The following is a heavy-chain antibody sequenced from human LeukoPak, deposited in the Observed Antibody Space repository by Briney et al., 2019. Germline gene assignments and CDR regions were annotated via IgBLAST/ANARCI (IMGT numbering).Heavy chain of an antibody. Sequence: GGSLRLSCAASGFTFSSYAMHWVRQAPGKGLEWVAVISCDGSNKYYADSVKGRFTISRDNSKNTLYLQMNSLRAEDTAVYYCAREGYFDWLSPEYYFDYWGQGTLVTVSS. J-gene: IGHJ4*02. D-gene: IGHD3-9*01. CDR3: AREGYFDWLSPEYYFDY. CDR2: ISCDGSNK. V-gene: IGHV3-30-3*01. CDR1: GFTFSSYA.